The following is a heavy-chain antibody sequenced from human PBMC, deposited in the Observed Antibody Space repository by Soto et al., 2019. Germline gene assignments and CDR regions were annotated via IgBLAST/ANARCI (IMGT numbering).Heavy chain of an antibody. J-gene: IGHJ3*02. Sequence: ASVKVSCKASGYTFTSYGISWVRQAPGQGLEWMGWISAYNGNTNYAQKLQGRVTMTTDTSTSTAYMELRSLRSDDTAVYYCARDNLPLSFSVHDVFEIWGQGTMVIVSS. D-gene: IGHD3-3*02. CDR3: ARDNLPLSFSVHDVFEI. V-gene: IGHV1-18*01. CDR2: ISAYNGNT. CDR1: GYTFTSYG.